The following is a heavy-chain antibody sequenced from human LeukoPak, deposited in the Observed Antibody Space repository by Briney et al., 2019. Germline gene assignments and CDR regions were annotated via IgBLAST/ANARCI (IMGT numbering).Heavy chain of an antibody. CDR3: TTPIWFGGTDY. D-gene: IGHD3-10*01. J-gene: IGHJ4*02. Sequence: EGSLRLSCAASGFTFSNAWMSWVRQAPGKGLEWVGRIKSKTDGGTTDYAAPVKGRFTISRDDSKNTLYLQMNSLKTEDTAVYYCTTPIWFGGTDYWGQGTLVTVSS. CDR1: GFTFSNAW. CDR2: IKSKTDGGTT. V-gene: IGHV3-15*01.